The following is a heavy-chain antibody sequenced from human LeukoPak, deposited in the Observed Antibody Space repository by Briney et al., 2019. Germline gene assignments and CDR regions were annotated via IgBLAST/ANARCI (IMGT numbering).Heavy chain of an antibody. V-gene: IGHV3-21*01. J-gene: IGHJ4*02. CDR2: ISSSSSYI. CDR1: GFTFSSYS. Sequence: GGSLRLSCAASGFTFSSYSMNWVRQAPGKGLEGVSSISSSSSYIYYADSVKGRFTISRDNAKNSLYLQMNSLRAEDAAVYYCARDRYYYDSSGYLFDYWGQGTLVTVSS. CDR3: ARDRYYYDSSGYLFDY. D-gene: IGHD3-22*01.